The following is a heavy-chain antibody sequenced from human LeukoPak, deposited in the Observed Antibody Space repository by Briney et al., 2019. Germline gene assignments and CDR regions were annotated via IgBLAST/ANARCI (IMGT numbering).Heavy chain of an antibody. Sequence: GGSLRLSCAASGFTFSSYAVGWVRQAPGKGVEWVSSISDTYGNTYYADSVKGRFTVSTDDSKNTLYLQMNSLRAEDTAVYYCAKDGGLWVSAHWGDSWGRGTLVTVSS. D-gene: IGHD7-27*01. V-gene: IGHV3-23*01. J-gene: IGHJ4*02. CDR1: GFTFSSYA. CDR2: ISDTYGNT. CDR3: AKDGGLWVSAHWGDS.